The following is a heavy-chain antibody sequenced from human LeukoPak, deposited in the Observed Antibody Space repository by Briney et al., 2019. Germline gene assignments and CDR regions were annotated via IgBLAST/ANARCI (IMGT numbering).Heavy chain of an antibody. CDR3: ARDCWPDILTGYSPEPFDI. V-gene: IGHV3-23*01. D-gene: IGHD3-9*01. Sequence: GGSLRLSCAASGFTFSPYAMAWVRQAPGKGLEWVSTISGSGDTTDYADSVKGRFTISRGNSKNTLYLQMNSLRAEDTAVYYCARDCWPDILTGYSPEPFDIWGQGTMVTVSS. J-gene: IGHJ3*02. CDR2: ISGSGDTT. CDR1: GFTFSPYA.